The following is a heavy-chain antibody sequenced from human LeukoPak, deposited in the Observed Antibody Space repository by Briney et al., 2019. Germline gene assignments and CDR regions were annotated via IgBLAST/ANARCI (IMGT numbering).Heavy chain of an antibody. Sequence: SETMSLTCTVSGGSISTSSYYWGWIRQPPGKGLEWIGSIYYSGSTYYNPSLKSRVTISVDTSKNHFSLKLRSVTAADTAVYYCVRDFSYYYYGMDVWGQGTTVTVSS. CDR3: VRDFSYYYYGMDV. CDR1: GGSISTSSYY. D-gene: IGHD3-3*01. V-gene: IGHV4-39*02. J-gene: IGHJ6*02. CDR2: IYYSGST.